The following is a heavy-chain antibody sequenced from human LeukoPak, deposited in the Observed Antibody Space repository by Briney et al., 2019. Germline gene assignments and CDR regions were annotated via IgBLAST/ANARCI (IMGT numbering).Heavy chain of an antibody. Sequence: QPGRSLRLSCAASGFTFDDYAMHWVRQAPGKGLEWVSGISWNSGSIGYADSVKGRFTISRDNAKNSLYLQMNSLRAEDTALYYCAKDIRGRDIVVVPAGVPFDYWGQGTLVTVSS. CDR2: ISWNSGSI. CDR3: AKDIRGRDIVVVPAGVPFDY. J-gene: IGHJ4*02. CDR1: GFTFDDYA. V-gene: IGHV3-9*01. D-gene: IGHD2-2*01.